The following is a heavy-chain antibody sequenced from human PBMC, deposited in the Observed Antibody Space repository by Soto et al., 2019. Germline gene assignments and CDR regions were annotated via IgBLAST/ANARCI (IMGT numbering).Heavy chain of an antibody. J-gene: IGHJ5*02. D-gene: IGHD3-10*01. CDR2: ITSSSVQT. CDR3: ASLVRQHMPPLGP. CDR1: GFNFSDSY. V-gene: IGHV3-11*06. Sequence: QVHLVESGGGLVKPGGSLRLSCTASGFNFSDSYMTWIRQVPGKGLEWLSFITSSSVQTRYADSVKGRFTISRDNARNSLYLKMNSLRPEDTAVYYCASLVRQHMPPLGPWGQGTLVIVSS.